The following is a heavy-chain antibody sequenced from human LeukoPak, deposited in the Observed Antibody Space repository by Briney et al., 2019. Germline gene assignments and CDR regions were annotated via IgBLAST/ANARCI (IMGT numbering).Heavy chain of an antibody. J-gene: IGHJ4*02. D-gene: IGHD3-22*01. CDR2: IYYDGSDK. V-gene: IGHV3-33*01. CDR1: GFTFSSYG. CDR3: ARQIAYYYDSSGYYTTDY. Sequence: QSGRSLRLSCAASGFTFSSYGMHWVRQAPGKGLEWVAIIYYDGSDKYYADSVKGRFTISRDNSKDTLYLQMNSLRAEDTAVYYCARQIAYYYDSSGYYTTDYWGQGTLVTVSS.